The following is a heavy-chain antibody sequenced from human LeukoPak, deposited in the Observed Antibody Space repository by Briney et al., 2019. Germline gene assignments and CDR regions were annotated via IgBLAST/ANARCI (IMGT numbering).Heavy chain of an antibody. CDR3: AKIGPKMDFDY. Sequence: PGGSLRLSCAASGFTFDDYAMHWVRQAPGNSLEWVSGISWNSGSIGYADSVKGRFTISRDNAKNSLYLQMNSLRAEDTALYYCAKIGPKMDFDYWGQGTLVTVSS. V-gene: IGHV3-9*01. J-gene: IGHJ4*02. CDR1: GFTFDDYA. CDR2: ISWNSGSI.